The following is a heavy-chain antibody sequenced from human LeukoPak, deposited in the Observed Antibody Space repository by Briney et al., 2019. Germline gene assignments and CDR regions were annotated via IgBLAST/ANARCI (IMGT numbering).Heavy chain of an antibody. CDR1: GLTFSSYG. CDR2: IWFDGSNK. V-gene: IGHV3-30*02. J-gene: IGHJ4*02. CDR3: VKDLSGTYSFDY. D-gene: IGHD1-26*01. Sequence: GGSLRLSCAASGLTFSSYGMHWVRQAPGKGLEWVAVIWFDGSNKYCADSVKGRFTISRDNSKNTLYLQMNSLRAEDTAVYYCVKDLSGTYSFDYWGQGTLVTVSS.